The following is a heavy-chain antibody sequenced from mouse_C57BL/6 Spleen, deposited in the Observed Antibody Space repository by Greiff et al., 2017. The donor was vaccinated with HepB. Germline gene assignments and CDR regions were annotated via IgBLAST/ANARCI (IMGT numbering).Heavy chain of an antibody. CDR1: GYTFTDYN. CDR3: ARRGNYYGSSYDWYFDV. D-gene: IGHD1-1*01. J-gene: IGHJ1*03. CDR2: INPNNGGT. Sequence: VQLQQSGPELVKPGASVKIPCKASGYTFTDYNMDWVKQSHGKSLEWIGDINPNNGGTIYNQKFKGKATLTVDKSSSTAYMELRSLTSEDTAVYYCARRGNYYGSSYDWYFDVWGTGTTVTVSS. V-gene: IGHV1-18*01.